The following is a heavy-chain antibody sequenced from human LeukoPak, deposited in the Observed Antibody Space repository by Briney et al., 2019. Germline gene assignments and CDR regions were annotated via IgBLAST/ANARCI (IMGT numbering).Heavy chain of an antibody. J-gene: IGHJ4*02. CDR3: AKGPDY. Sequence: GGSLRLSCAASGFTFDDYAMHWVRQAPGKGLEWVSLITWDGGRTYYADSVEGRFTISRDNSKDSLYLQMNSLRAEDTAVYYCAKGPDYWGQGTLVTVSS. V-gene: IGHV3-43D*03. CDR2: ITWDGGRT. CDR1: GFTFDDYA.